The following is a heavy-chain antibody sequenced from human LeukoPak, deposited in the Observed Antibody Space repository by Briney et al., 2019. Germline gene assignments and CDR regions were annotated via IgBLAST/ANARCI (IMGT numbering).Heavy chain of an antibody. D-gene: IGHD1-26*01. J-gene: IGHJ4*02. CDR1: GFIVKSNH. V-gene: IGHV3-15*01. CDR2: IKAKAHGGTI. Sequence: GGSLRLSCAASGFIVKSNHMNWVRQAPGKGLEWVGRIKAKAHGGTIEYAAPVKGRFTISRDDSKNTLYLQMNSLKTEDTAVYYCTTDGVGVEGATYDNWGQGTLVSVSS. CDR3: TTDGVGVEGATYDN.